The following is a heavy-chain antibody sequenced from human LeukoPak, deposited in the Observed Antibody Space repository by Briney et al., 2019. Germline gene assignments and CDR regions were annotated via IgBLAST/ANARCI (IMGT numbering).Heavy chain of an antibody. D-gene: IGHD6-13*01. V-gene: IGHV1-24*01. Sequence: ASVKVSCKVSGYTLTELSMHWVRQAPGKGLEWMGGFDPEDGETIYAQKFQGRVTMTEDTSTDTAYMELSSLRSEDTAVYYCATDDLNSSSWYDFQHWGQGTLVTVSS. CDR3: ATDDLNSSSWYDFQH. J-gene: IGHJ1*01. CDR1: GYTLTELS. CDR2: FDPEDGET.